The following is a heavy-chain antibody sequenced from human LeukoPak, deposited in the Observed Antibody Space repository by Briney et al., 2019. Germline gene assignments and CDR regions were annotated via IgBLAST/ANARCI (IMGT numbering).Heavy chain of an antibody. D-gene: IGHD3-10*01. V-gene: IGHV3-66*01. CDR1: EFSVSSNY. CDR2: IYSGGTT. J-gene: IGHJ4*02. Sequence: GGSLRLSCAASEFSVSSNYMTWVRQAPGKGLECVSIIYSGGTTYYADSVRGRFTISRDNSKNTLYLQMDRLRVEDTAVYYCARKSDSLMLRGGECWGQGTLVTVSS. CDR3: ARKSDSLMLRGGEC.